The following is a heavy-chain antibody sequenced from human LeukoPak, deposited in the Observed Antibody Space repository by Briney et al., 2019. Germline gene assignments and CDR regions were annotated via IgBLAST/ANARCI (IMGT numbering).Heavy chain of an antibody. V-gene: IGHV1-18*01. CDR1: GYTFTSYG. CDR2: ISAYNGNT. CDR3: ARNWAASIFEEDYYYYGMDV. Sequence: ASVKVSCKASGYTFTSYGISWVRQAPGQGLEWMGWISAYNGNTNYAQKLQGRVTMTTDTSTSTAYMELRSLRSDDTAVYYCARNWAASIFEEDYYYYGMDVWGQGTTVTVSS. D-gene: IGHD3-3*01. J-gene: IGHJ6*02.